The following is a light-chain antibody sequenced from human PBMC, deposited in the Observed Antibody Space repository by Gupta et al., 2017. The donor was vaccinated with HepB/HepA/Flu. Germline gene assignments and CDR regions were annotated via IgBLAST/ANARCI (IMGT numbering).Light chain of an antibody. CDR3: QSYDSSRSGSEV. CDR1: SSNIGAGYD. V-gene: IGLV1-40*01. Sequence: QSVLTQPPSVSGAPGQRVTISCTGSSSNIGAGYDVHWYQQLPGTAPKLLIYGNSNRRSGVPDRFSGSKSGTSAALAITGLQAEDEADYYCQSYDSSRSGSEVFGGGTKLTVL. J-gene: IGLJ2*01. CDR2: GNS.